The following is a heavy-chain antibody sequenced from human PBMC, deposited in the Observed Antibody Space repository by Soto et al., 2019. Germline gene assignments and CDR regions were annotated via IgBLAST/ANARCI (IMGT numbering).Heavy chain of an antibody. CDR3: ARAEGYSGYDFDY. CDR2: IYYSGST. CDR1: GGSISSGDYY. J-gene: IGHJ4*02. V-gene: IGHV4-30-4*01. Sequence: QVQLQESGPGLVKPSQTLSLTCTVSGGSISSGDYYWSWIRQPPGKGLGWIGYIYYSGSTYYNPSLKSRVTISVDTSKNQFSLKLSSVTAADTAVYYCARAEGYSGYDFDYWGQGTLVTVSS. D-gene: IGHD5-12*01.